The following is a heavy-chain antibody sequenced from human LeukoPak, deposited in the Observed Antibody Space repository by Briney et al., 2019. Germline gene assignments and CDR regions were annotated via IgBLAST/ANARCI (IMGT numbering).Heavy chain of an antibody. Sequence: GGSLRLSCAASGFTFSSYSMNWVRQAPGKGLEWVSFISGRSNYIYYADSVRGRFTISRDNAKNSLYLQMNSLRAEDTAVYYCARYRYNWNLIPYYFDYWGQGTLVTVSS. D-gene: IGHD1-7*01. CDR2: ISGRSNYI. CDR3: ARYRYNWNLIPYYFDY. J-gene: IGHJ4*02. CDR1: GFTFSSYS. V-gene: IGHV3-21*01.